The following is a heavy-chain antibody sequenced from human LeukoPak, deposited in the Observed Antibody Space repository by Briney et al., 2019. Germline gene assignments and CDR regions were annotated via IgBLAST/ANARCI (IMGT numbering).Heavy chain of an antibody. CDR2: ISSSGRTF. V-gene: IGHV3-48*03. J-gene: IGHJ4*02. Sequence: PRGSLRLSCAASGFSFSSYEMNWVRQAPGKGLEWVSYISSSGRTFYYADSVKGRFTISRDNGKNSLYLQMNGLRVEDTAVYYCARDSRGSSWFFDYWGQGALVTVSS. D-gene: IGHD6-13*01. CDR1: GFSFSSYE. CDR3: ARDSRGSSWFFDY.